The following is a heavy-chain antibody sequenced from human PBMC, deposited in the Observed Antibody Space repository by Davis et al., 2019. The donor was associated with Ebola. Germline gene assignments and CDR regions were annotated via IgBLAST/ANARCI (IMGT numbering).Heavy chain of an antibody. J-gene: IGHJ6*02. CDR1: GYTFTGYN. Sequence: ASEKVPCKASGYTFTGYNLHSVRQAPGQGLEWMGRVIANSGGTNYAQKFQGRVTMTRDTSISTAYMELSRLTSDDTVVYYCARGTNYGLDVWGQGTTVTVSS. CDR3: ARGTNYGLDV. V-gene: IGHV1-2*05. CDR2: VIANSGGT.